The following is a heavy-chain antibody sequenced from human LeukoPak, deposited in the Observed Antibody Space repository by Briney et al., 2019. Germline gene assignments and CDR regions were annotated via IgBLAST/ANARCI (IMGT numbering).Heavy chain of an antibody. D-gene: IGHD3-22*01. CDR2: IYFTGET. CDR3: TRDSGFWLY. J-gene: IGHJ4*02. V-gene: IGHV4-39*07. CDR1: GDSLSSGGHY. Sequence: SETLSLTCTVSGDSLSSGGHYWGWIRQTPGKRLELIGNIYFTGETSFNPSLKSRLAMSVDTSKNQLFLNLDSMTAADTAVYYCTRDSGFWLYWGQGALVTVSS.